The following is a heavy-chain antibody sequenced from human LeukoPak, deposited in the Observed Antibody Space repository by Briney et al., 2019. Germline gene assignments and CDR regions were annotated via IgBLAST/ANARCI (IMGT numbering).Heavy chain of an antibody. CDR3: ARGVWPSAYYYYGMDV. J-gene: IGHJ6*02. D-gene: IGHD3-16*01. CDR1: GGSISSYY. Sequence: SETLSLTCTVSGGSISSYYWTWIRQPPGKGREWSGYIYHSGSTNYDPSLKSRVTISVDTSKKQFPLKLGSVTAADTAVYYCARGVWPSAYYYYGMDVWGQGTTVTVSS. CDR2: IYHSGST. V-gene: IGHV4-59*01.